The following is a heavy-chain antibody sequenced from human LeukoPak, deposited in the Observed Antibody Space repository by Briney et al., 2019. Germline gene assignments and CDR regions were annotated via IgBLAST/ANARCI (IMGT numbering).Heavy chain of an antibody. CDR1: GGSISSSSYY. J-gene: IGHJ4*02. CDR2: IYHSGST. Sequence: PSETLSLTCTVSGGSISSSSYYWGWIRQPPGKGLEWIGSIYHSGSTYYNPSLKSRVTISVDTSKNQFSLKLSSVTAADTAVYYCARKSQAARRVNFDYWGQGTLVTVSS. D-gene: IGHD6-6*01. CDR3: ARKSQAARRVNFDY. V-gene: IGHV4-39*07.